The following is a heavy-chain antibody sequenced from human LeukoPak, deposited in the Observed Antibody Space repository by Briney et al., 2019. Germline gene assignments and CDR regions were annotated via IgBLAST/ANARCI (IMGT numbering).Heavy chain of an antibody. Sequence: PSETLSLTCAVYGGSFSGYYWSWIRQPPGKGLEWIGEINHSGSTNYNPSLKSRVTISVDTSKNQFSLKLSSVTAADTAVYYCASGPPLRHYIAAAGRGDRYFDYWGQGTLVTVSS. CDR1: GGSFSGYY. D-gene: IGHD6-13*01. CDR2: INHSGST. CDR3: ASGPPLRHYIAAAGRGDRYFDY. J-gene: IGHJ4*02. V-gene: IGHV4-34*01.